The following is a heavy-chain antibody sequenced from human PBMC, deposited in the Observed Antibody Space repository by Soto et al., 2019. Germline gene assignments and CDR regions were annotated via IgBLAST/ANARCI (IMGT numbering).Heavy chain of an antibody. CDR1: DGSISSYY. J-gene: IGHJ6*02. D-gene: IGHD5-18*01. CDR2: IYSSGST. Sequence: QVQLQESGPGLVKPSETLSLTCSVSDGSISSYYWNWIRQPAGKGLEWIGRIYSSGSTNYNPSLKRRVTISVDTSKNQFSLKLSSVTAADTAVYYCARGSGYSSPYGMDVWGQGTTVTVSS. CDR3: ARGSGYSSPYGMDV. V-gene: IGHV4-4*07.